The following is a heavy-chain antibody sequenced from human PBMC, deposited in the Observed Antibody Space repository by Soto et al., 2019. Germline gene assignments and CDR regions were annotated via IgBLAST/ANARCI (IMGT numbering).Heavy chain of an antibody. D-gene: IGHD3-3*02. J-gene: IGHJ5*02. CDR2: IKSKIAGGTT. V-gene: IGHV3-15*01. CDR1: GFTFSNGW. CDR3: TKNSPQPFLDVGPCYSVKTKIHAP. Sequence: EVQLVESGGGLVKPGGSLRLSCAASGFTFSNGWMSWVRQAPGKGLEWVGRIKSKIAGGTTDYSAPVKGRFTISRDDSKDRMNRQMTGRRTEDTAVYYCTKNSPQPFLDVGPCYSVKTKIHAPWGKGTRATASS.